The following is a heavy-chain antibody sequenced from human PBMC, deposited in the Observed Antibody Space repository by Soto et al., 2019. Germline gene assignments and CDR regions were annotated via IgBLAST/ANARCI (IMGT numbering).Heavy chain of an antibody. J-gene: IGHJ6*02. CDR3: ARLQGLGFMDV. CDR1: GGSISSYY. Sequence: PSETLSLTCTVSGGSISSYYWSWIRQPPGKGLEWIGYIYYSGSTNYNPSLKSRVTISVDTSKNQFSLKLSSVTAADTAVYYCARLQGLGFMDVWGQGTTVTVSS. V-gene: IGHV4-59*08. D-gene: IGHD7-27*01. CDR2: IYYSGST.